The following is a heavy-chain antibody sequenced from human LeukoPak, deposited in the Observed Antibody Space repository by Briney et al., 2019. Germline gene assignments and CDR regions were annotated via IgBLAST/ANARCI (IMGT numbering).Heavy chain of an antibody. CDR1: GYTFTDYG. CDR3: VFGYYDSSGGYFDY. Sequence: ASVKVSCKTSGYTFTDYGMHWVRQAPGQRLEWMAWINAGNGDAKYSQKFQGRVTMTEDTSTDTAYMELSSLRSEDTAVYYCVFGYYDSSGGYFDYWGQGTLVTVSS. D-gene: IGHD3-22*01. V-gene: IGHV1-3*01. J-gene: IGHJ4*02. CDR2: INAGNGDA.